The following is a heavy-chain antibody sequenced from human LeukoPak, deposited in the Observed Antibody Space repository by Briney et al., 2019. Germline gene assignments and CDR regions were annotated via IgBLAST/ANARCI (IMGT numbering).Heavy chain of an antibody. J-gene: IGHJ4*02. CDR3: ARVIGRGNRVVVVVAATYYFDY. CDR1: GFTFSDYS. V-gene: IGHV3-21*01. D-gene: IGHD2-15*01. CDR2: ITTSSTYI. Sequence: GGSLRLSCAASGFTFSDYSMTWVRQAPGKGLEWVSSITTSSTYIYYADSVRVRFTISRDNAKNSLYLQMNSLRAEDTAVYYCARVIGRGNRVVVVVAATYYFDYWGQGTLVTVSS.